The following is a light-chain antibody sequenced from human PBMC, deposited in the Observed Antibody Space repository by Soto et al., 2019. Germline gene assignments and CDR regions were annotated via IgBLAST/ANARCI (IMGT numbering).Light chain of an antibody. CDR2: DVS. Sequence: QSALTQPASVSGSPGQSITISCTGTSSDVGGYNYVSWYQHHPGKAPKVIIYDVSNRPSGVSNRFSGSKSGNTASLTISGLQAEDEADYYCSSYTSSSTGVFGGGTKLTVL. CDR1: SSDVGGYNY. CDR3: SSYTSSSTGV. V-gene: IGLV2-14*03. J-gene: IGLJ3*02.